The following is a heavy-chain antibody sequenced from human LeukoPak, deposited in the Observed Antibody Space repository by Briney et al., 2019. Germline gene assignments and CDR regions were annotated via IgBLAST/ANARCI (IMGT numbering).Heavy chain of an antibody. Sequence: GGSLRLSCAASGCTFSSYGMHWVRQAPGKGLEWVAVIWYDGSNKYYADSVKGRFTITRDNSKNTLYLQMNSLRAEDTAVYCCAKDLNGYYASSGLFDYWGQGTLVTVSS. J-gene: IGHJ4*02. D-gene: IGHD3-22*01. V-gene: IGHV3-33*06. CDR2: IWYDGSNK. CDR3: AKDLNGYYASSGLFDY. CDR1: GCTFSSYG.